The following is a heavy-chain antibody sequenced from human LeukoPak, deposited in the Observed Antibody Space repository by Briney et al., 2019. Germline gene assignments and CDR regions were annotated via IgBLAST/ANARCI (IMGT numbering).Heavy chain of an antibody. J-gene: IGHJ4*02. V-gene: IGHV4-59*08. CDR3: ARLVDYYGSGSYYFDY. CDR2: IYYSGST. Sequence: PSETLSLTCTVSGGSISSYYWSWIRQPPGKGREWIGYIYYSGSTNYNPSLKSRFTISVDTSKNQFSLKLSSVTAADTAVYYCARLVDYYGSGSYYFDYWGQGTLVTVSS. CDR1: GGSISSYY. D-gene: IGHD3-10*01.